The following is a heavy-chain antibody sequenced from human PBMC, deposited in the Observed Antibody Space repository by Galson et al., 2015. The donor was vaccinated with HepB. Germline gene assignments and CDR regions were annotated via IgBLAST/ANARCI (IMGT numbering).Heavy chain of an antibody. J-gene: IGHJ6*02. V-gene: IGHV3-30*04. D-gene: IGHD6-19*01. Sequence: FLRLSCAASGFSFNIYSMHWVRQAPGKGLEWVAVMSNDGSNKDYGDSVKGRFIISRDNSKNTLLLQMNSLRPEDTALYYCARDGGGGSGWSNLYYSYYSAMDVWGQGTMVTVSS. CDR3: ARDGGGGSGWSNLYYSYYSAMDV. CDR2: MSNDGSNK. CDR1: GFSFNIYS.